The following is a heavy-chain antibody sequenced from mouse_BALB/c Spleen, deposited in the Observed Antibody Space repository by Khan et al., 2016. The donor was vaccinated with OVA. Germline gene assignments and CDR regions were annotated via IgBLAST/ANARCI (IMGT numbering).Heavy chain of an antibody. CDR1: GYSITSDYA. CDR2: ITYSGST. J-gene: IGHJ1*01. V-gene: IGHV3-2*02. Sequence: EVQLQESGPGLVKPSQSLSLTCTVTGYSITSDYAWNWIRQFPGNKLEWMGYITYSGSTSYNPSLKSRISITRDTSKNQFFLQLNSVTTEDTATXFCARRSFWGAGTTVTVSS. CDR3: ARRSF.